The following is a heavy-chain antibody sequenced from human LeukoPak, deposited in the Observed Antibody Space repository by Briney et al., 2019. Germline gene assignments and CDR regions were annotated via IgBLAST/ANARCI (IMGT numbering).Heavy chain of an antibody. J-gene: IGHJ4*02. CDR1: GVTLSSYW. CDR2: INSDGTST. D-gene: IGHD2-15*01. CDR3: VAARADFDY. Sequence: GGSLRLSCAASGVTLSSYWMHWVRQAPGKGLVWVSRINSDGTSTTYADPVKGRFTTSRDTAKNSLYLQMNSLRAEDTAVYYCVAARADFDYWGQGTLVTVSS. V-gene: IGHV3-74*01.